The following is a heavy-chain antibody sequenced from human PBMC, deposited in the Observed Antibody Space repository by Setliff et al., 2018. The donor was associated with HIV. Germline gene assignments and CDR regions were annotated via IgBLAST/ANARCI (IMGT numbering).Heavy chain of an antibody. J-gene: IGHJ3*02. D-gene: IGHD3-22*01. CDR1: GYTFTTYA. Sequence: ASVKVSCKASGYTFTTYAINWVRQAPGQGLEDMGWISTYNGHTSYARKFQGRVTMTTDTSTNTAYMELRTLRSDDTAVYYCARGDYYDSGSYSPGGDVFDIWGQETTVTVSS. CDR3: ARGDYYDSGSYSPGGDVFDI. CDR2: ISTYNGHT. V-gene: IGHV1-18*01.